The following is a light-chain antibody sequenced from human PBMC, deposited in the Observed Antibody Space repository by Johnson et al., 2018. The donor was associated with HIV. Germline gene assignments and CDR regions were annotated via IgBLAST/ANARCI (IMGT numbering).Light chain of an antibody. V-gene: IGLV1-51*01. J-gene: IGLJ1*01. Sequence: QSVLTQPPSVSAAPGQTVTISCSGSSSNVGSSFVSWYRQVPGTAPKLLIYDNNKRPSGIPGRFSGSKSGPSATLGITGLQTWYEADYYCGTWDSSLTSYVFGAGTKVTVL. CDR2: DNN. CDR3: GTWDSSLTSYV. CDR1: SSNVGSSF.